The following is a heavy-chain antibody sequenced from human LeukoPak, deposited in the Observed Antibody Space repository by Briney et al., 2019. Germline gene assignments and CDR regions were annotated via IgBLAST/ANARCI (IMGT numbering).Heavy chain of an antibody. D-gene: IGHD6-13*01. CDR2: ISGSGGST. CDR1: GFTFSTYA. J-gene: IGHJ4*02. V-gene: IGHV3-23*01. CDR3: ANALELETVIALDS. Sequence: GGSLRLSCAASGFTFSTYAMSWVRQAPGKGLEWVSAISGSGGSTYYADSVKGRFTISRDNSKNTLYLQMNSLRAEDTSIYFCANALELETVIALDSWGQGTLVTVSS.